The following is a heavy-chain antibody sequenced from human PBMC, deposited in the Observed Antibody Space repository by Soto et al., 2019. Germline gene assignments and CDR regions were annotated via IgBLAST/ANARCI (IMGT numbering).Heavy chain of an antibody. CDR3: ARVSGYCDWDD. CDR1: GFTFSSYD. V-gene: IGHV3-33*01. CDR2: IWYDGSNK. J-gene: IGHJ4*02. D-gene: IGHD3-22*01. Sequence: GGSLRLSCAASGFTFSSYDMHWVRQAPGKGLECMAVIWYDGSNKYYADSVKGRFTISRDNSKNTLYLQMNSLRAEDTAVYYCARVSGYCDWDDWGQGTLVTVSS.